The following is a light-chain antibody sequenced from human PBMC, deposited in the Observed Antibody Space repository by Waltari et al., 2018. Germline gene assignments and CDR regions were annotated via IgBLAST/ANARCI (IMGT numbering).Light chain of an antibody. V-gene: IGKV3-15*01. CDR1: QDVTTN. Sequence: EVVMTQSPATLSVSPGEGAILSCRASQDVTTNLAWYQQKPGQALRVLIYDASTRATGIPARFSGSGSGAEFTLTISSLQSEDSAVYYCQQYHNWPPLTFGGGTNVEIK. CDR3: QQYHNWPPLT. J-gene: IGKJ4*01. CDR2: DAS.